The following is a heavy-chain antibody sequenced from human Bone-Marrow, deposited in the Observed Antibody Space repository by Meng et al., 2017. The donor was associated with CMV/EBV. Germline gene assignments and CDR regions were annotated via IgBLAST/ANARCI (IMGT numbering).Heavy chain of an antibody. J-gene: IGHJ5*02. CDR2: ISYDGSND. Sequence: GESLKISCAASEFTFSSYAMHWVRQAPGKGLEWVAVISYDGSNDYYADSVKGRFTISRDNSKNTLYLQMNSLRAEDTAVYYCARVKLQYLNWFDPWGQGTLVTVSS. V-gene: IGHV3-30*14. D-gene: IGHD4-11*01. CDR3: ARVKLQYLNWFDP. CDR1: EFTFSSYA.